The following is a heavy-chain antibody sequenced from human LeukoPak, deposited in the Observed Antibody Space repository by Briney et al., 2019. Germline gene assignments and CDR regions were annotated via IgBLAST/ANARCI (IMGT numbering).Heavy chain of an antibody. CDR1: GFTFSSYS. J-gene: IGHJ6*02. CDR2: ISSSSSVI. V-gene: IGHV3-48*01. CDR3: ARGGTMVRGVVSGMDV. Sequence: GGSLRLSCAASGFTFSSYSMTWVREAPGKGLEWVSYISSSSSVIYYADSVKGRFTISRDKAKNSLYLQMNSLRVEDTAVYYCARGGTMVRGVVSGMDVWGQGTTVTVSS. D-gene: IGHD3-10*01.